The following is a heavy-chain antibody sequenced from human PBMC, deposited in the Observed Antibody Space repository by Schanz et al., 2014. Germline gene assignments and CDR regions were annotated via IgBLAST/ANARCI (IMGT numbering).Heavy chain of an antibody. CDR2: IGNGGGTI. Sequence: QVQLVDSGGGLVKPGGSLRLSCTASGFPFSDYFIAWIRQPPGRGLEWVSYIGNGGGTIYYADSVKGRFTISRDTSKNALYLQMNGLRAEDTAVYSCARIGGSVFDYWAQGTLVSVSS. D-gene: IGHD3-10*01. CDR3: ARIGGSVFDY. J-gene: IGHJ4*02. CDR1: GFPFSDYF. V-gene: IGHV3-11*01.